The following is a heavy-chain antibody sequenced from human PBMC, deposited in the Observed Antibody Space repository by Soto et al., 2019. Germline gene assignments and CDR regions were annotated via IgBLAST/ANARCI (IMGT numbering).Heavy chain of an antibody. J-gene: IGHJ4*02. D-gene: IGHD5-12*01. CDR3: ARIVATTLYYFDY. Sequence: EVQLLESGGGLVQPGGSLRLSCAASGCTFSSYAMSWVRQAPGKGLEWVSAITGSGGSTYYADSVKGRFTISRDNSKNTLYLQMNSLRAEDTAVYYSARIVATTLYYFDYWGQGTLVTVSS. V-gene: IGHV3-23*01. CDR1: GCTFSSYA. CDR2: ITGSGGST.